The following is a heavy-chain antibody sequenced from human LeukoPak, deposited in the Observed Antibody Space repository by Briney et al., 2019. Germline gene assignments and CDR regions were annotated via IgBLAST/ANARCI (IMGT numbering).Heavy chain of an antibody. CDR1: GGTFSSYA. D-gene: IGHD3-3*01. V-gene: IGHV1-69*13. CDR3: ASRPYDFWSARSGDYYYYMDV. J-gene: IGHJ6*03. Sequence: GASVKVSCKASGGTFSSYAISWVRQAPGQGLEWMGGIIPIFGTANYAQKFQGRVTITADESTSTAYMELSSLRSEDTAVYYCASRPYDFWSARSGDYYYYMDVWGKGTTVTVSS. CDR2: IIPIFGTA.